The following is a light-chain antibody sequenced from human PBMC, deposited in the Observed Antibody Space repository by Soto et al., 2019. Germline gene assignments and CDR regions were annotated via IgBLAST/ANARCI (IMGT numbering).Light chain of an antibody. V-gene: IGLV2-8*01. Sequence: QSALTQPPSASGSPGQSVTISCTGTSSDVGGYDYVSWYQQHPGKAPKLMIYEVNKRPSGVPDRFSASKSGNTASLTVFGLQAENEADYYCSSYAGSRNVFGTGTKVTVL. CDR3: SSYAGSRNV. CDR1: SSDVGGYDY. J-gene: IGLJ1*01. CDR2: EVN.